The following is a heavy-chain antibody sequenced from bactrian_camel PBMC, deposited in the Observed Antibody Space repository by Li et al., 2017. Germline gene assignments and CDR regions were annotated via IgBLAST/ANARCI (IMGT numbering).Heavy chain of an antibody. CDR2: IYTGTGTT. V-gene: IGHV3S54*01. D-gene: IGHD1*01. CDR3: AADANPDLSCRWLRPLDFGY. CDR1: RDIYANNC. Sequence: QVQLVESGGGSVQAGESLTLSCVVSRDIYANNCMGWFRQAPGKDREGVARIYTGTGTTFHDRSLGGRFTISQDIEKNTLYLHMDGLRPEDTAMYYCAADANPDLSCRWLRPLDFGYWGQGTQVTVS. J-gene: IGHJ6*01.